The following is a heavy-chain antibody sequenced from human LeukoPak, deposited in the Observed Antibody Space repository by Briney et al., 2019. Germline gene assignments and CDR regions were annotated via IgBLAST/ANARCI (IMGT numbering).Heavy chain of an antibody. Sequence: GGSLRLSCVASGFIFNKHAMSWVRQAPGKGLEWVANIKQDGSEKYYVDSVKGRFTISRDNAKNSLYLQMNSLRAEDTAVYYCARTIAAPYYYYYYGMDVWGQGTTVTVSS. J-gene: IGHJ6*02. V-gene: IGHV3-7*03. CDR1: GFIFNKHA. CDR3: ARTIAAPYYYYYYGMDV. CDR2: IKQDGSEK. D-gene: IGHD6-13*01.